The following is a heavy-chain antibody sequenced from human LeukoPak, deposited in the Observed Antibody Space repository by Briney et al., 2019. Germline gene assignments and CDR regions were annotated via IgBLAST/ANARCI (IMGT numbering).Heavy chain of an antibody. V-gene: IGHV1-18*01. D-gene: IGHD2-2*01. CDR1: GYTFTNYG. CDR2: ISAYNGHT. J-gene: IGHJ4*02. Sequence: ASVKVSCKASGYTFTNYGISWVRQAPGQGLEWMGWISAYNGHTNYAQKLQGRVTITTDTSTSTAYMELRSLRSDDTAVYYCARDPRYCSSTSCLFGGYFDYWGQGTLVTVSS. CDR3: ARDPRYCSSTSCLFGGYFDY.